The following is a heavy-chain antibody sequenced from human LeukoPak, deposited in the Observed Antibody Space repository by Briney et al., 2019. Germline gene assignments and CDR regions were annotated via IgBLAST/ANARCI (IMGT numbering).Heavy chain of an antibody. V-gene: IGHV3-21*01. Sequence: GGSLRLSCAASGFTFSSYSMNWVRLAPGKGLEWVSSISSSSRYIYFADSLKGRFTISRDNAKNSLYLQMNSLRAEDTAVYYCAREKTFYNILTGYKRGGYYFDYWGQGILVTVSS. CDR2: ISSSSRYI. J-gene: IGHJ4*02. CDR1: GFTFSSYS. CDR3: AREKTFYNILTGYKRGGYYFDY. D-gene: IGHD3-9*01.